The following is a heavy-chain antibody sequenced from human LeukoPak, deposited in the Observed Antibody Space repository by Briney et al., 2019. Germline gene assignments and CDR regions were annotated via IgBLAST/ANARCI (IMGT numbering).Heavy chain of an antibody. D-gene: IGHD5-12*01. CDR1: GFTFSSYW. V-gene: IGHV3-74*01. CDR2: IKTDGSIT. Sequence: GGSLRLSCVASGFTFSSYWMHWVRQVPGKGPVWISRIKTDGSITNYVDSVKGRFTISRDNSKNTLYLQMNSLRAEDTAVYYCAISRPSGYDWEYYFDYWGQGTLVTVSS. CDR3: AISRPSGYDWEYYFDY. J-gene: IGHJ4*02.